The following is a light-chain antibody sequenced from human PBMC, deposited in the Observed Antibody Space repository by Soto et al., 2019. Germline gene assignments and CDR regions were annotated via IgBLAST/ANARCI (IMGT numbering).Light chain of an antibody. J-gene: IGKJ1*01. CDR2: AES. V-gene: IGKV1-9*01. CDR1: QGIASY. CDR3: QQLNTYPWT. Sequence: DILLTQSPSFLSASVGDRVTITCRASQGIASYLAWYQQKPGKAPKLLMYAESTLQSGVPSRFSGSGSGTEFTLTSSSLQPEDFATYSCQQLNTYPWTFGQGTKVEIK.